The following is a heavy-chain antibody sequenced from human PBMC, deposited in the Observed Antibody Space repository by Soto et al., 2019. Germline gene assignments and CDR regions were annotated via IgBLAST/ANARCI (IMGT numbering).Heavy chain of an antibody. J-gene: IGHJ4*02. CDR1: GFTFGSYG. V-gene: IGHV3-23*01. CDR3: AKAPPYGGHIFEY. D-gene: IGHD4-17*01. CDR2: LSVSGAST. Sequence: PGGSLRLSCAASGFTFGSYGMTWVRQAPGKGLEWVSTLSVSGASTFYADSVKGRFTISRDNSKNTLYLQMDSLRVEDTAVYYCAKAPPYGGHIFEYWGQGPLVTVSS.